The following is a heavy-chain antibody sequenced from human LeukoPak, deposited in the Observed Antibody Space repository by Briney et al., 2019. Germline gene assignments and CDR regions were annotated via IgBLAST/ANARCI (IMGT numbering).Heavy chain of an antibody. D-gene: IGHD5-12*01. CDR3: AINGGGDSGYGNFDY. Sequence: GGSLRLSCAASGLMFSDYYVSWIRQAPGKGLQWVSYISSGGDIMHYADSVKGRFTSSRDNAKNSLYLQMNSLRAEDTAFYYCAINGGGDSGYGNFDYWGQGTLVTVSS. V-gene: IGHV3-11*01. CDR1: GLMFSDYY. J-gene: IGHJ4*02. CDR2: ISSGGDIM.